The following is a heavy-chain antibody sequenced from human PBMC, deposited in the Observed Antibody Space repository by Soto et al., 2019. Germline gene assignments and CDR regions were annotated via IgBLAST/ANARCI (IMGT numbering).Heavy chain of an antibody. CDR3: ARQVGVEGYYYYYYYMDV. V-gene: IGHV5-51*01. D-gene: IGHD3-3*01. CDR2: IYPGGSDT. J-gene: IGHJ6*03. Sequence: PGESLKISCKGSGYSFTSYWIGWVRQMPGKGLEWMGIIYPGGSDTRYSPSFQGQVTISADKSISTAYLQWSSLKASDTAMYYCARQVGVEGYYYYYYYMDVWGKGTTVTVSS. CDR1: GYSFTSYW.